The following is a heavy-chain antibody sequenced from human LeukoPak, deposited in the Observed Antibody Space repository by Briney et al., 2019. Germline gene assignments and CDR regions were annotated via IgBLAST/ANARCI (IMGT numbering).Heavy chain of an antibody. CDR2: IKQDGSEK. J-gene: IGHJ4*02. CDR1: GFTFSSYW. V-gene: IGHV3-7*01. Sequence: GGSLRLSCAASGFTFSSYWMSWVRQAPGKGLEWVANIKQDGSEKYYVDSVKGRFTISRDIAKKSLYLQMNSLRAEDTAVYYCARLSAMVRGPEDIYYFEYWGQGTLVTVSS. D-gene: IGHD3-10*01. CDR3: ARLSAMVRGPEDIYYFEY.